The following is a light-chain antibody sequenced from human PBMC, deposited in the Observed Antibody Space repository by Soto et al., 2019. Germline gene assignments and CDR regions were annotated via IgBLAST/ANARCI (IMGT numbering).Light chain of an antibody. J-gene: IGKJ3*01. CDR2: GAT. CDR1: QSISGSY. Sequence: IVLTQSPGTLSLSPGERVTLSCRASQSISGSYLAWYQQKRGRAPRLLVYGATTRATGIPDRFSGSGSGSEFTLIISRLEPEDCAVYFCQQYGVSPQSFGPGTKVDIK. CDR3: QQYGVSPQS. V-gene: IGKV3-20*01.